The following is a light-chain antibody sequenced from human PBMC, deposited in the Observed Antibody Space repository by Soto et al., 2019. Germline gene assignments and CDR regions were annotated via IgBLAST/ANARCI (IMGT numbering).Light chain of an antibody. Sequence: DIQMTQSPSSLSASVGDRDTVTCRASQSISNYLNWYQQKPGQAPNLLIYAASTLHSGVPSRFSGSGSGRDFSLTISSLQPEDFATYYCQQSYSAPYTFGQGTKL. CDR3: QQSYSAPYT. CDR1: QSISNY. CDR2: AAS. V-gene: IGKV1-39*01. J-gene: IGKJ2*01.